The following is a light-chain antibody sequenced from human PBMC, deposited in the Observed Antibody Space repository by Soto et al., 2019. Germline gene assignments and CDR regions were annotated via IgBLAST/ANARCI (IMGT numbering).Light chain of an antibody. V-gene: IGKV3-11*01. CDR3: QQRSNWPPFFT. CDR2: DAS. J-gene: IGKJ3*01. Sequence: EIVLTQSPATLSLSPGERATLSCRVSQSVSSYLAWYQQKPGQAPRLLIYDASNRATGIPARFSGSGSGTDFTLTISSLEPEDFAVYYCQQRSNWPPFFTFGPGTKVDIK. CDR1: QSVSSY.